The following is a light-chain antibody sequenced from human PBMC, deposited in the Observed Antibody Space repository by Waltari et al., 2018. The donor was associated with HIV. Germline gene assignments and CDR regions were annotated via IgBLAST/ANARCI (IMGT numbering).Light chain of an antibody. J-gene: IGKJ1*01. CDR3: QQYNEWPRK. CDR2: GTS. V-gene: IGKV3-15*01. CDR1: QSVSNN. Sequence: EIVMTQSPATLSVSPGERATLSCRASQSVSNNLAWYQQKPGQAPRLLIYGTSTRATGTPARFSASGSGTEFTLTISSLQSEDFAIYYCQQYNEWPRKFGQGTKVEIK.